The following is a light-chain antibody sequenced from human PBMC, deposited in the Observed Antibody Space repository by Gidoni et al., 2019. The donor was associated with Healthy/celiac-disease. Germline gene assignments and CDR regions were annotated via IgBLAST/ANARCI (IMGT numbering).Light chain of an antibody. Sequence: DLQKTQSPSSLSASVGDRGTITCRASQNISSYLNWYQQKPGKAPKLLIYAASILQNGVPSRFSGSGSGTDFTLTISSLQPEDFATYYCQQSCSTPPITFGQGTRLEIK. CDR1: QNISSY. CDR3: QQSCSTPPIT. CDR2: AAS. J-gene: IGKJ5*01. V-gene: IGKV1-39*01.